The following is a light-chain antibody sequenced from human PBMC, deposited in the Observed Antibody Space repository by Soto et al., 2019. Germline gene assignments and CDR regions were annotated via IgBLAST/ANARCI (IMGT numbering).Light chain of an antibody. CDR1: SSNIGSNY. CDR2: NNN. CDR3: AAWDDSLNGEI. Sequence: QSVLTQPPSASGTPGQGVTISCSGSSSNIGSNYVYWYQQLPGTAPKLLIYNNNQRPSGVPDRFSASKSGTSASLAIRGLRSDDEADYYCAAWDDSLNGEIFGTGTKVTVL. V-gene: IGLV1-47*02. J-gene: IGLJ1*01.